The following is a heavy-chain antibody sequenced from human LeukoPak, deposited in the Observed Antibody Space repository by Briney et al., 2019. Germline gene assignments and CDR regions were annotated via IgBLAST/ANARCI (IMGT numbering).Heavy chain of an antibody. CDR3: ARESVGDFWSGYPTPPDY. V-gene: IGHV4-39*07. J-gene: IGHJ4*02. CDR2: LYHSGST. D-gene: IGHD3-3*01. Sequence: SETLSLTCTVSGDSISTSDYHWGWMRQPPGKGPEWIRTLYHSGSTHYNPSLESRITISVDTSKNQFSLKLSSVTAADTAVYYCARESVGDFWSGYPTPPDYWGQGTLVTVSS. CDR1: GDSISTSDYH.